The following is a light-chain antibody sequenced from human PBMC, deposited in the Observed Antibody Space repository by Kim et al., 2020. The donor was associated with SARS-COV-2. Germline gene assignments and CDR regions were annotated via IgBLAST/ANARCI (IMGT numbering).Light chain of an antibody. J-gene: IGKJ4*02. V-gene: IGKV3-11*01. Sequence: PGERAPLSCRARQSVGCTFAWYEQNTNQAPPLLICDVSNRAASIPAQISGGGAGTEYTSLTSSTEPNEYAVHYCQQRSIRPPVTFGAGTTVDIK. CDR1: QSVGCT. CDR2: DVS. CDR3: QQRSIRPPVT.